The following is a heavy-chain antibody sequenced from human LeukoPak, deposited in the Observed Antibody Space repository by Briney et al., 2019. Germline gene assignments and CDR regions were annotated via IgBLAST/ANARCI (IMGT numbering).Heavy chain of an antibody. V-gene: IGHV3-9*01. D-gene: IGHD3-9*01. Sequence: GGSLRLSCAASGFTFDDYAMHWVRQAPGKGLEWVSGISWNSGSIGYADSVKGRFTISRGNAKNSLYLQMNSLRAEDTALYYCASYDILTGYYYWGRGTLVTVSS. CDR3: ASYDILTGYYY. J-gene: IGHJ4*02. CDR2: ISWNSGSI. CDR1: GFTFDDYA.